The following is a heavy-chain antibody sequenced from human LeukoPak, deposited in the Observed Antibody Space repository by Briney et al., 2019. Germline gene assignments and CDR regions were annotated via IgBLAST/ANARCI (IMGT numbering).Heavy chain of an antibody. J-gene: IGHJ4*02. CDR3: LSLTGHFDYVWGSYRPNYVDY. V-gene: IGHV4-39*01. CDR2: MYYSGST. CDR1: GDSISSSSYY. Sequence: SXTLSLTCTVSGDSISSSSYYWGWIRQPPGKGLEWIGSMYYSGSTYYNPSLKSRITISVDTSKNQFSLKLSSVTAADTAVYYCLSLTGHFDYVWGSYRPNYVDYWGQGTLVTVSS. D-gene: IGHD3-16*02.